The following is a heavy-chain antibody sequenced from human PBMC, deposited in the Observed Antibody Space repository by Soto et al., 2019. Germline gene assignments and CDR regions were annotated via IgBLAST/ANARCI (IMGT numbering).Heavy chain of an antibody. Sequence: SVEVSCKTSGGTFNSYGINWVRQAPGQGLEWMGGIIPVFGTAKYAQKFQGRVTIVADESTTTAHMELTSLRSEDTALYFCATSSAYSALALDFWGPGTMITVYS. D-gene: IGHD4-4*01. CDR2: IIPVFGTA. CDR3: ATSSAYSALALDF. J-gene: IGHJ4*02. CDR1: GGTFNSYG. V-gene: IGHV1-69*13.